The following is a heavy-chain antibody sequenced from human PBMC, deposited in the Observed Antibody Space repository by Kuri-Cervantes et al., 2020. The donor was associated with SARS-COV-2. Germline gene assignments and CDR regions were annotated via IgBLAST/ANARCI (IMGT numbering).Heavy chain of an antibody. V-gene: IGHV4-59*08. D-gene: IGHD6-19*01. CDR1: GGSFSGYY. CDR3: ARHGSSSSGWNFNWFDP. CDR2: IYYSGST. Sequence: SETLSLTCAVYGGSFSGYYWSWIRQPPGKGLEWIGYIYYSGSTNYNPSLKSRVTISVDTSKNQFSLKLSSVTAADTAVYYCARHGSSSSGWNFNWFDPWGQGTLVTVSS. J-gene: IGHJ5*02.